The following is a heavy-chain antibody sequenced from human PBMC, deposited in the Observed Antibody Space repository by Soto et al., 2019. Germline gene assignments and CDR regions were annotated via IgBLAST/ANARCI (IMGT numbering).Heavy chain of an antibody. CDR1: GGTFSSSA. V-gene: IGHV1-69*06. D-gene: IGHD6-19*01. J-gene: IGHJ3*02. CDR3: ARSETAGHRGFDI. CDR2: IIPTFGTA. Sequence: QVQLVQSGAEMREPGSSVKVSCKASGGTFSSSAINWLRQAPGQGPEWMGGIIPTFGTANYIEKFRGRVTITAYTSTSRAYMEVSSLTSEDTAMYFCARSETAGHRGFDIWGQGTMVTVSS.